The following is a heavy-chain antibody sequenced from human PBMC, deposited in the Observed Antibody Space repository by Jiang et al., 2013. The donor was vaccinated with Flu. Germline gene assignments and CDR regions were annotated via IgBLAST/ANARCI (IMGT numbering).Heavy chain of an antibody. J-gene: IGHJ4*02. CDR3: AHNLEHHFDY. Sequence: DDKRYSPSLKSRLTITKDTSKNQVVLTMTNMDPVDTATYYCAHNLEHHFDYWGQGTLVTVSS. CDR2: DDK. V-gene: IGHV2-5*01.